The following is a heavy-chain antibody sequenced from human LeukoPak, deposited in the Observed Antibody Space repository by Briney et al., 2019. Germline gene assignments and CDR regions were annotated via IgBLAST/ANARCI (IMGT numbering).Heavy chain of an antibody. V-gene: IGHV1-8*01. CDR2: MNPNSGNT. CDR3: ARNALGYCSSTSCYQGGPYYYYYMDV. Sequence: GASVKVSCKASGYTFTSYDINWVRQATGQGLEWMGWMNPNSGNTGYAQKFQGRVTMTRNTSISTAYMELSSLRSEDTAVYYCARNALGYCSSTSCYQGGPYYYYYMDVWGKGTTVTVSS. CDR1: GYTFTSYD. D-gene: IGHD2-2*01. J-gene: IGHJ6*03.